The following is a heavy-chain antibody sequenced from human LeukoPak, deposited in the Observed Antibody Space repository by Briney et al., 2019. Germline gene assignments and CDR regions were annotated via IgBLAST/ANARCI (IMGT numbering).Heavy chain of an antibody. V-gene: IGHV3-74*01. D-gene: IGHD3-3*01. Sequence: GGSLRLSCAASGFTFSSHWMHWVRQAPGEGLLWVSGTKGDGSTTIYADSVKGRFTISRDNAKNTLYLQMNSLRAEDTAVYYCASWNYGFNWGQGTLVTVSS. CDR1: GFTFSSHW. CDR2: TKGDGSTT. CDR3: ASWNYGFN. J-gene: IGHJ4*02.